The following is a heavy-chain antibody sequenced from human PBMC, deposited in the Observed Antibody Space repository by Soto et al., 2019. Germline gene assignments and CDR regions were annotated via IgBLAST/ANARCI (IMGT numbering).Heavy chain of an antibody. CDR3: ARSVPAAPFDI. J-gene: IGHJ3*02. V-gene: IGHV3-21*01. CDR1: GFTFSSYS. Sequence: EEQLVESGGGLVKPGGSLRLSCAASGFTFSSYSMNWVRQAPGKGLEWVSSISSSSDYIFYADSVKGRFTISRDNAKNSLYLQMNSLRAEDTAVYYCARSVPAAPFDIWGQGTMVIVSS. CDR2: ISSSSDYI. D-gene: IGHD2-2*01.